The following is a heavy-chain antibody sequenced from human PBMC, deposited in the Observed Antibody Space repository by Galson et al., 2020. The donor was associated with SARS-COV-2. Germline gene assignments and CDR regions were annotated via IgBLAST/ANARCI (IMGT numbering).Heavy chain of an antibody. J-gene: IGHJ6*03. CDR1: GFTFSSYS. CDR3: ARDSRLRASGDYYYYYMDV. D-gene: IGHD5-12*01. CDR2: ISSSSGTI. Sequence: GESLKISCAASGFTFSSYSMNWVRQAPGKGLEWVSYISSSSGTIYYADSVKGRFTISRDNAKNSLYLQMNSLRAEDTAVYYCARDSRLRASGDYYYYYMDVWGKGTTVTVSS. V-gene: IGHV3-48*01.